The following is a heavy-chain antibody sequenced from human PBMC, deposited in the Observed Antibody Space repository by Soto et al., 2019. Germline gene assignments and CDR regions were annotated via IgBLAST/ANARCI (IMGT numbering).Heavy chain of an antibody. CDR1: GFTFSSYA. CDR3: ATQKGPQDYGDYLDYYYGMDV. D-gene: IGHD4-17*01. Sequence: GGSLRLSCAASGFTFSSYAMSRVRHAPGKGLEWVSAISGSGGSTYYADSVKGRFTISRDNSKNTLYLQMNSLRAEDTAVYYCATQKGPQDYGDYLDYYYGMDVWGQGTTVTVSS. J-gene: IGHJ6*02. CDR2: ISGSGGST. V-gene: IGHV3-23*01.